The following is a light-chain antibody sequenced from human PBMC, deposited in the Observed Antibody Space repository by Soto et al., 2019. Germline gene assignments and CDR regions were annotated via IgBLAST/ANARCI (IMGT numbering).Light chain of an antibody. J-gene: IGKJ1*01. Sequence: DIQMTQSPSTLSASIGDRVTITCRASQTVYTCLAWYQQKPGTAPKLLIYEASTLHSGVPSRFTGSGSGTEFTLVISRLQPDDFATYYCQQSYSNPRTFGQGTKVEIK. CDR2: EAS. CDR1: QTVYTC. CDR3: QQSYSNPRT. V-gene: IGKV1-5*03.